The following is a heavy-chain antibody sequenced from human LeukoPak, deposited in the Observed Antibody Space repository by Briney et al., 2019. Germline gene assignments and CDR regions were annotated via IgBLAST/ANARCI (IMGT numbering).Heavy chain of an antibody. CDR3: AREVPHYYGSGSYYNSYFDY. D-gene: IGHD3-10*01. CDR2: ISRRGSTI. CDR1: GFTFSDYY. J-gene: IGHJ4*02. Sequence: GGSLRLSCAASGFTFSDYYMSWIGQAPGKGLEWVSYISRRGSTIYYADSVKGRFTISRDNAKNSLYLQMNSLRAEDTAVYYCAREVPHYYGSGSYYNSYFDYWGQGTLVTVSS. V-gene: IGHV3-11*04.